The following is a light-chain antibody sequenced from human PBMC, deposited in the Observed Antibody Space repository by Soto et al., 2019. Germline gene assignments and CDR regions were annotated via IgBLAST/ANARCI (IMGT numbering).Light chain of an antibody. J-gene: IGKJ1*01. V-gene: IGKV3-11*01. Sequence: EVLMTQSRATLSLSPGKRATLSCRASQNISSYLIWYQQKPGQAPRIIIYDVSNRATGIPDRLSGSGSGTDFSLTISRLEPEDFAVYYCQQRSHWPRTFGQGTKVDIK. CDR1: QNISSY. CDR2: DVS. CDR3: QQRSHWPRT.